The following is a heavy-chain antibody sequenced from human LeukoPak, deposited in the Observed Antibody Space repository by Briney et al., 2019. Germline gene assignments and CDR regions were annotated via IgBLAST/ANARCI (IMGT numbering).Heavy chain of an antibody. D-gene: IGHD2-2*02. V-gene: IGHV3-21*01. CDR3: ARVRRRYCSSTSCYNLPYYYCYYGMDV. CDR2: ISSSSSYI. J-gene: IGHJ6*02. Sequence: GGSLRLSCAASGFTFSSYSMNWARQAPGKGLEWVSSISSSSSYIYYADSVKGRFTISRDNAKNSLYLQMNSLRAEDTAVYYCARVRRRYCSSTSCYNLPYYYCYYGMDVWGQGTTVTVSS. CDR1: GFTFSSYS.